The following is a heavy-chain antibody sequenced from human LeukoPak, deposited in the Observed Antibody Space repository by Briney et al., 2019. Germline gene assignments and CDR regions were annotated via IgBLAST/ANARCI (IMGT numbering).Heavy chain of an antibody. Sequence: SETLSLTCAVYGGSFSGYYWSWIRQPPGKGLEWIGEINHSGSTNYNPSLKSRVTISVDTSKNQFSLKLSSVTAAGTAVYYCARVPGWIQLWSYYFDYWGQGTLVTVSS. D-gene: IGHD5-18*01. V-gene: IGHV4-34*01. CDR2: INHSGST. J-gene: IGHJ4*02. CDR1: GGSFSGYY. CDR3: ARVPGWIQLWSYYFDY.